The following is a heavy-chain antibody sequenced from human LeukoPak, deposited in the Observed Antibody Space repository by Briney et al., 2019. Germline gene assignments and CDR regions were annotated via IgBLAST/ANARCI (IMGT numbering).Heavy chain of an antibody. D-gene: IGHD2-15*01. J-gene: IGHJ6*04. CDR1: GFTFSSYW. Sequence: GGSLRLSCAASGFTFSSYWMQWVRQAPGPGLVSVSRINSDGSSTSYVDSVKGRFTISRDNAKNTLYLQMNSLRAEDTAVYYCAREGRYCSGGSCSYRGYYYYGMDVWGKGTTVTVSS. CDR3: AREGRYCSGGSCSYRGYYYYGMDV. CDR2: INSDGSST. V-gene: IGHV3-74*01.